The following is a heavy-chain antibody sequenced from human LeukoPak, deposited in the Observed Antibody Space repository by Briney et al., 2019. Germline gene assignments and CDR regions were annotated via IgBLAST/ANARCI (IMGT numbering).Heavy chain of an antibody. D-gene: IGHD3-3*01. J-gene: IGHJ4*02. CDR3: ARVYDFWSGYNQFDY. CDR1: GFTFSSYS. Sequence: GGSLRLSCAASGFTFSSYSMNWVRQAPGKGLEWVSYISSSSSTIYYADSVKGRFTISRDNAKNSLYLQMNSLRAEDTAVYYCARVYDFWSGYNQFDYWGQGTLVTVSP. CDR2: ISSSSSTI. V-gene: IGHV3-48*04.